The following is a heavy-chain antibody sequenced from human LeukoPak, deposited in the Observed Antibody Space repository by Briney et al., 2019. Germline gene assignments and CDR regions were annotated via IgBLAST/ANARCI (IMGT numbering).Heavy chain of an antibody. CDR2: INHSGST. V-gene: IGHV4-34*01. D-gene: IGHD6-6*01. Sequence: SETLSLTCAVNGGSFSGYYWSWIRQPPGKGLEWIGEINHSGSTNYNPSLKSRVTISVDTSKNQFSLKLSSVTAADTAVYYCARGLREYSSSKYYYYYYMDVWGKGTTVTVSS. CDR3: ARGLREYSSSKYYYYYYMDV. J-gene: IGHJ6*03. CDR1: GGSFSGYY.